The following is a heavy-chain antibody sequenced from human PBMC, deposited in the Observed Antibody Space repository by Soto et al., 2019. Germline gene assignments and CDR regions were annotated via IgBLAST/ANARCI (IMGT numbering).Heavy chain of an antibody. Sequence: GGSLRLSCAISVLSVRANYMSWVRQAPGKGLDWVSVIYDTDTTYYADSVKGRFIISRDISKSILYLQMNILRADDTALYYCHGYGYWGQGTLVTVSS. CDR3: HGYGY. CDR1: VLSVRANY. J-gene: IGHJ4*02. CDR2: IYDTDTT. D-gene: IGHD5-18*01. V-gene: IGHV3-53*01.